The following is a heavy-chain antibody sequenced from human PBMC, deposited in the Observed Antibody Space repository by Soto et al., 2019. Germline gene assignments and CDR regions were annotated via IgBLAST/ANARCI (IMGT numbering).Heavy chain of an antibody. Sequence: ASVKVSCKASGYTFITYYMHWVRQAPGQGLEWMGVINPSGGSTTYAQKFQGRVTMTRDTSTSTVYMELSSLRSEDTALYYCARRGNYVTWFDPWGQGTLVTVS. J-gene: IGHJ5*02. D-gene: IGHD1-7*01. CDR3: ARRGNYVTWFDP. CDR2: INPSGGST. CDR1: GYTFITYY. V-gene: IGHV1-46*01.